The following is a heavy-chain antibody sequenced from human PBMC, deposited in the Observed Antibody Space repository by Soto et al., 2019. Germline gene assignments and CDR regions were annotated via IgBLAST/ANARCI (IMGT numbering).Heavy chain of an antibody. Sequence: QVQLVQSGAEVKKPGASVKVSCKASGYTFTSYDINWVRQATGQGLEWMGWMNPNSGNTGYAQKFQGRVTMTRNTSIITAYMELSSLRPEATAVYYCATPRSGSYYYGMDVWGQGTAVTVS. J-gene: IGHJ6*02. D-gene: IGHD3-3*01. CDR3: ATPRSGSYYYGMDV. CDR1: GYTFTSYD. V-gene: IGHV1-8*01. CDR2: MNPNSGNT.